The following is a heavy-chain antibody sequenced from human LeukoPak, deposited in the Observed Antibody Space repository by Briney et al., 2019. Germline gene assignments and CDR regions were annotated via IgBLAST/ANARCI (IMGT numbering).Heavy chain of an antibody. J-gene: IGHJ6*03. D-gene: IGHD1-7*01. CDR2: IRSKAYGGTT. CDR1: GFTFGDYA. Sequence: GGSLRLSCTASGFTFGDYAMSWVRQAPGKGLEWVGFIRSKAYGGTTEYAASVKGRFTISRDDSKSIAYLQMNSLKTEDTAVYYCAKLGGVYNWDYAGLNYMDVWGKGTAVTVSS. V-gene: IGHV3-49*04. CDR3: AKLGGVYNWDYAGLNYMDV.